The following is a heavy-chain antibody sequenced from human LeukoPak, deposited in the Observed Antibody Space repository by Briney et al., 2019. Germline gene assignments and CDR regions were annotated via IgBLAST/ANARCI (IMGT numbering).Heavy chain of an antibody. CDR2: IGRTSVDK. D-gene: IGHD2-15*01. J-gene: IGHJ4*02. Sequence: GGSLRLSCAGSGFTFNTYTMNWVRQAPGKGLEWISSIGRTSVDKYYAASVRGRFTISRDNSKNSLYVEMSSLRAEDTAVYYCAGGGSRELWGQGTLVTVSS. V-gene: IGHV3-21*01. CDR1: GFTFNTYT. CDR3: AGGGSREL.